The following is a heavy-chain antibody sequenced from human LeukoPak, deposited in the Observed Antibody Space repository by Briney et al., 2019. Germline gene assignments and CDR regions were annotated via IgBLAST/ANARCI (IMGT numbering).Heavy chain of an antibody. CDR1: GFTFSSSW. CDR3: VRSAKTFDY. CDR2: IKHDGTEK. V-gene: IGHV3-7*01. Sequence: GGSLRLSCAASGFTFSSSWMSWVRQAPGKGLEWVANIKHDGTEKYCVDSVKGRLTISRDNAKNSLYLQMNSLRAEDTAVYYCVRSAKTFDYWGQGTLVTVSS. J-gene: IGHJ4*02.